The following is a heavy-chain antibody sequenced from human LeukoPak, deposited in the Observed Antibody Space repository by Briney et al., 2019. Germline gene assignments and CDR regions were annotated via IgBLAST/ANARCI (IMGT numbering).Heavy chain of an antibody. J-gene: IGHJ4*02. CDR1: GFTFSSYA. D-gene: IGHD6-19*01. V-gene: IGHV3-30*04. CDR2: LSYDGSNK. CDR3: ASIAVAGDFDY. Sequence: ERSLRLSCAASGFTFSSYAMHWVRQAPGKGLEWVAVLSYDGSNKYYADSVKGRFTISRDNSKNTLYLQMNSLRAGDTAVYYCASIAVAGDFDYWGQGTLVTVSS.